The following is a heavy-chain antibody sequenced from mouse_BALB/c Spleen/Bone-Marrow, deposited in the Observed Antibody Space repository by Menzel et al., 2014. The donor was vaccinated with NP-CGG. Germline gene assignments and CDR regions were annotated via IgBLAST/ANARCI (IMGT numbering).Heavy chain of an antibody. CDR1: GFGFSSSD. Sequence: EVKLVESGGGLVKPGGSLKLSCAASGFGFSSSDMSWVRQTPEKRLEWVAYISSGGGSTYYPDTVKGRFTISRDNAKNTLYLQMSSLKSEDTAMYYCATHYYGRFDYWGKAPLSQSPQ. J-gene: IGHJ2*01. CDR2: ISSGGGST. D-gene: IGHD1-2*01. CDR3: ATHYYGRFDY. V-gene: IGHV5-12-1*01.